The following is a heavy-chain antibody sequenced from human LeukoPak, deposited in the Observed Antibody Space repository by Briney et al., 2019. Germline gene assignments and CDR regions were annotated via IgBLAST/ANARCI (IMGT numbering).Heavy chain of an antibody. CDR1: GFTFSSYG. Sequence: GGTLRLSCAASGFTFSSYGMSWVRQAPGKGLEWVSAISGSGGSTYYADSVKGRFTISRDNSKNTLYLQMNSLRAEDTALYYCAKDRGGSSQLGDAFDVWGQGTMVSVSS. CDR3: AKDRGGSSQLGDAFDV. D-gene: IGHD2-15*01. CDR2: ISGSGGST. V-gene: IGHV3-23*01. J-gene: IGHJ3*01.